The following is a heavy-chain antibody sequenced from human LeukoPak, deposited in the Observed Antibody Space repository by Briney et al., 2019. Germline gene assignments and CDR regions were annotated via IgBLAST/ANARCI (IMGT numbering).Heavy chain of an antibody. CDR1: GFTFSSYW. D-gene: IGHD5-18*01. CDR3: ARGHVDTTMAGEFDF. V-gene: IGHV3-7*01. Sequence: GGSLRLSCAASGFTFSSYWMSWVRQSPGKGLEGVANVKQDESEKYYVDSAKGRFTISRDNAKNSLYLQMNSLRAEDTAVYYCARGHVDTTMAGEFDFWGQGTLVTVSS. CDR2: VKQDESEK. J-gene: IGHJ4*02.